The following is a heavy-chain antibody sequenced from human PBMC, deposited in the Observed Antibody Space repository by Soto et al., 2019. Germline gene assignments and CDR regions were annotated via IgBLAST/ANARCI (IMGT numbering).Heavy chain of an antibody. J-gene: IGHJ4*02. CDR2: INQDGSER. Sequence: GGSLRLSCAGSGLTFRNDWLSWVRQAPGKGLEWVANINQDGSERYYVDSVRGRFTISRDNVENSLYLQLSSLRSEDTAVYYCARSLQVVPAAIAYWGQGTLVTVSS. CDR1: GLTFRNDW. D-gene: IGHD2-2*02. V-gene: IGHV3-7*01. CDR3: ARSLQVVPAAIAY.